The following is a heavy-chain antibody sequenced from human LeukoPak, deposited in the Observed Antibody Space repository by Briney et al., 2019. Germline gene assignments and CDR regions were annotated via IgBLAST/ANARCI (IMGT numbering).Heavy chain of an antibody. CDR1: GGSISSDDYY. V-gene: IGHV4-30-4*01. CDR2: ITYSGST. CDR3: ARGGVGGYDYFDS. J-gene: IGHJ4*02. D-gene: IGHD5-12*01. Sequence: SQTLSLTCTVSGGSISSDDYYWSWIRQPPGKGLEWIGHITYSGSTDYSPSLRSRVTMSVDTSKNQFSLKLNSVTVAETAMYFCARGGVGGYDYFDSWGQGTLVAVSS.